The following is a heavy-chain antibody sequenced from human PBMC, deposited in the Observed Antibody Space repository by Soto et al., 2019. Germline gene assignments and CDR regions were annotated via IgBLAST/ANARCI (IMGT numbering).Heavy chain of an antibody. Sequence: PGGFLRLSCAASGFTFSSYAMSWFRQAPGKGLEWVSAISGSGGSTYYADSVKGRFTISRDNSKNTLYLQMNSLRAEDTAVYYCAKGIAVAGTYYFDYWGQGTLVTVSS. CDR1: GFTFSSYA. V-gene: IGHV3-23*01. CDR3: AKGIAVAGTYYFDY. J-gene: IGHJ4*02. CDR2: ISGSGGST. D-gene: IGHD6-19*01.